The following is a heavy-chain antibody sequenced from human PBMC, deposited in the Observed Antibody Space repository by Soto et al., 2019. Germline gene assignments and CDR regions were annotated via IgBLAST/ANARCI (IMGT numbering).Heavy chain of an antibody. CDR2: IIPIFGTA. D-gene: IGHD2-2*01. V-gene: IGHV1-69*13. CDR3: ARGYCSSTSCSPHRFYYGMDV. Sequence: GASVKVSCKASGGTFSSYAISWVRQAPGQGLEWMGGIIPIFGTANYAQKFQGRVTITADESTSTAYMELSSLRSEDTAVYYCARGYCSSTSCSPHRFYYGMDVWGQGTTVTVSS. CDR1: GGTFSSYA. J-gene: IGHJ6*02.